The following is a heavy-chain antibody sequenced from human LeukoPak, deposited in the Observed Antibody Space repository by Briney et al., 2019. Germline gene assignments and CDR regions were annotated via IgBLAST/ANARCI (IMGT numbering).Heavy chain of an antibody. V-gene: IGHV3-30*04. CDR2: LSYDGINK. J-gene: IGHJ4*02. D-gene: IGHD2-2*01. CDR1: GFTFSSYA. Sequence: GGSLRLSCAASGFTFSSYAFHWVRQAPGKGLEWVAALSYDGINKYYADYVKGRFTISRDTSKSSLYLQMNTLRAEDTALYYCARGFCTSTSSFNDYWGQGTLVTVSS. CDR3: ARGFCTSTSSFNDY.